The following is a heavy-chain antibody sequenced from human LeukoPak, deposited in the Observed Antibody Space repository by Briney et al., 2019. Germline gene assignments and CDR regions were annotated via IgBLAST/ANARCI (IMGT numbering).Heavy chain of an antibody. CDR3: ARGKRVTIFGVTPGYYYMDV. CDR1: GYTFTGYY. CDR2: INPNSGGT. D-gene: IGHD3-3*01. Sequence: ASVKVSCKASGYTFTGYYMHWVRQAPGQGLEWMGWINPNSGGTNYAQKFQGRVTMTRDTSISTAYMELSRLRSDDTAVYYCARGKRVTIFGVTPGYYYMDVWGKGTTVTVSS. V-gene: IGHV1-2*02. J-gene: IGHJ6*03.